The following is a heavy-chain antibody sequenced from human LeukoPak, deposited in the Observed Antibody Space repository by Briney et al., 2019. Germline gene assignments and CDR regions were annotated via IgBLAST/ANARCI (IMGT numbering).Heavy chain of an antibody. V-gene: IGHV3-23*01. CDR2: IDISGSNA. J-gene: IGHJ4*02. CDR1: GFTFSSHA. CDR3: AKELRPNDY. D-gene: IGHD4-17*01. Sequence: GGSLRLSCAASGFTFSSHAMSWVRQAPGRGLEWVSSIDISGSNAYYADSVKGRFTISRDNSRNTLYLQMDSLRAEDSAIYNCAKELRPNDYWGQGTLVTVSS.